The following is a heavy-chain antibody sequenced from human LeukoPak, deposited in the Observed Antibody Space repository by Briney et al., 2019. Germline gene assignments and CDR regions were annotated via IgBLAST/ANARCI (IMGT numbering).Heavy chain of an antibody. CDR1: GCNFRTYS. V-gene: IGHV3-48*02. J-gene: IGHJ4*02. CDR3: ARGGLEWLSY. Sequence: GGSLSLSCAASGCNFRTYSMNWVRQAAGKGLEWVSYISSGSGTIYYAHSLKGRFTISRDNAKNSLYLQMNSLRDEDTAVYYCARGGLEWLSYWGQGTLVTVSS. D-gene: IGHD6-19*01. CDR2: ISSGSGTI.